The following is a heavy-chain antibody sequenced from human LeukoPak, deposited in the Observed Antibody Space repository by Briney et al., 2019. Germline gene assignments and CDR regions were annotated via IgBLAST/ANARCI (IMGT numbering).Heavy chain of an antibody. CDR1: AGSISSGGYY. CDR3: ASRVGARFDY. V-gene: IGHV4-31*03. D-gene: IGHD1-26*01. CDR2: IYYSGST. J-gene: IGHJ4*02. Sequence: PSETLSLTCTVSAGSISSGGYYWSWIRQHPGKGLEWIGYIYYSGSTYFNPSLKSRVTISVDTSKNQFSLKLSSVTAADTAVYYCASRVGARFDYWGQGTLVTVSS.